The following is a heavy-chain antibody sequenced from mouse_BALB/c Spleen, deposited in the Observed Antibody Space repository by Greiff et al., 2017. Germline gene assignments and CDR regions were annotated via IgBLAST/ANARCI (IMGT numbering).Heavy chain of an antibody. CDR3: ARGAYYGNYDWFAY. CDR2: ISYDGSN. CDR1: GYSITSGYY. V-gene: IGHV3-6*02. Sequence: VQLKESGPGLVKPSQSLSLTCSVTGYSITSGYYWNWIRQFPGNKLEWMGYISYDGSNNYNPSLKNRISITRDTSKNQFFLKLNSVTTEDTATYYCARGAYYGNYDWFAYWGQGTLVTVSA. J-gene: IGHJ3*01. D-gene: IGHD2-10*01.